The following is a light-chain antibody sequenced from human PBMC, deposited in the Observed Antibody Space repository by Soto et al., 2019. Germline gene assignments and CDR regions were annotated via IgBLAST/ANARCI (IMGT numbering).Light chain of an antibody. CDR3: QQRSNWPLT. CDR2: DAS. CDR1: QSVGSY. J-gene: IGKJ1*01. Sequence: EIVLTQSPATLSLSPGERVTLSCRASQSVGSYLAWYQQKLGQAPRLLIYDASNRATGIPARFSGSGSGTDFTLTISSLEPEDFAVYYCQQRSNWPLTLGQGTKVEI. V-gene: IGKV3-11*01.